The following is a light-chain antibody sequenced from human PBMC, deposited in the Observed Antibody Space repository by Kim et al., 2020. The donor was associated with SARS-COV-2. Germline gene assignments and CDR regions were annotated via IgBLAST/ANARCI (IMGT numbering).Light chain of an antibody. J-gene: IGLJ1*01. Sequence: QSALTQPASVSGSPGQSITISCTGTSSDVGGYNYVSWYQQHSGKAPKLMIYDVSNRPSGVSNRFSGSKSGNTASLTISGLQAGDEADYYCSSYTSSNTPVFGTGTKVTVL. CDR2: DVS. CDR1: SSDVGGYNY. V-gene: IGLV2-14*03. CDR3: SSYTSSNTPV.